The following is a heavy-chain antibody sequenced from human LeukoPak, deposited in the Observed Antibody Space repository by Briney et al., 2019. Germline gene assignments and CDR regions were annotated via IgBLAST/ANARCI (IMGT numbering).Heavy chain of an antibody. D-gene: IGHD2-2*01. V-gene: IGHV3-23*01. CDR2: ISGSDDTT. J-gene: IGHJ4*02. CDR3: AIAPGYCSSTSCTRDY. CDR1: GFTFSSYA. Sequence: GGSLRLSCAASGFTFSSYAMTWVRQAPGKGLEWVSTISGSDDTTYYADSVKGRFTISRDNSKNTLFLQMNSLRAEDTAIYYCAIAPGYCSSTSCTRDYWGQGTLVTVSS.